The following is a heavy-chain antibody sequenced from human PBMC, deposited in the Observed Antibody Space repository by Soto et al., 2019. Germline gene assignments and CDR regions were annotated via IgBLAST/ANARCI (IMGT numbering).Heavy chain of an antibody. V-gene: IGHV1-24*01. CDR1: GYTLTELS. D-gene: IGHD5-12*01. Sequence: QVQLVQSGAEVKKPGASVKVSCKVSGYTLTELSMHWVRQAPGKGLEWMGGFYPEDGETIYAQKFQGRVTMNEDTATDTAYMELSSLRSEDTAVYYCASLGWVRRSVYYMDVWGKGTTVTVSS. J-gene: IGHJ6*03. CDR3: ASLGWVRRSVYYMDV. CDR2: FYPEDGET.